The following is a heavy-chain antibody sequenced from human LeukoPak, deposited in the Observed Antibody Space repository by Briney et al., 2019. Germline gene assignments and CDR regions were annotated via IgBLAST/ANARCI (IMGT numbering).Heavy chain of an antibody. Sequence: ASVKVSCKASGYTFSSYGISWVRPAPGQGLEWMGWVSADSSNTYYVQKLQGRLSMATDTSTSTAYMELRSLISEDTAVYYCARDGWNNGWTPFDCWGQGTLVTVSS. V-gene: IGHV1-18*01. CDR3: ARDGWNNGWTPFDC. CDR1: GYTFSSYG. CDR2: VSADSSNT. D-gene: IGHD1/OR15-1a*01. J-gene: IGHJ4*02.